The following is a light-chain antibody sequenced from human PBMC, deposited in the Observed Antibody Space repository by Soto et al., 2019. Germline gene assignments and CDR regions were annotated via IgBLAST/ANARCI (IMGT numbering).Light chain of an antibody. Sequence: DIQMTQSPSTLSASVGDRVTITCRASQSISSWLAWYQQKPGKAPKLLIYKASSLESGVPSRFSGSGSGTEFTLTTSSLQPADFATYYCQQYNSYSTWTFGQGTKVEIK. V-gene: IGKV1-5*03. CDR1: QSISSW. CDR3: QQYNSYSTWT. J-gene: IGKJ1*01. CDR2: KAS.